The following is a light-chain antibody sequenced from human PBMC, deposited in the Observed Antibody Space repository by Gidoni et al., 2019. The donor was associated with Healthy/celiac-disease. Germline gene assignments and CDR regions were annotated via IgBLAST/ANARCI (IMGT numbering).Light chain of an antibody. J-gene: IGKJ1*01. CDR1: QSISSY. V-gene: IGKV1-39*01. Sequence: DLQTTHSPSSLSASVGDRVTITCRGSQSISSYLNWYQQKPGKAPKLLIYGASSMQSGVPSRFSGSGSGTGFTLTISSLQPEDFATYYCQQNDSTPRTFGQGTKVEIK. CDR2: GAS. CDR3: QQNDSTPRT.